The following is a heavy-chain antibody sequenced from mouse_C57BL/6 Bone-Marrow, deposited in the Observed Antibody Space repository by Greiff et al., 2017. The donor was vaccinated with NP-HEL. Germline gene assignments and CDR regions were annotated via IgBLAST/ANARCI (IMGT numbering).Heavy chain of an antibody. D-gene: IGHD1-1*01. V-gene: IGHV1-18*01. CDR2: INPNNGGT. Sequence: EVQLQQSGPELVKPGASVKIPCKASGYTFTDYSMDWVKQSHGKSLEWIGDINPNNGGTIYNQKFKGKATLTVDKSSSTAYMELRSLTSEDTAVYYCARERGYYYGSSDAMDYWGQGTSVTVSS. CDR1: GYTFTDYS. CDR3: ARERGYYYGSSDAMDY. J-gene: IGHJ4*01.